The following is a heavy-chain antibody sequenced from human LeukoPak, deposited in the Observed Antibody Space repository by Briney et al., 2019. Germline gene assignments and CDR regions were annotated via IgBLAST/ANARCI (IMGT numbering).Heavy chain of an antibody. D-gene: IGHD3-22*01. J-gene: IGHJ2*01. CDR2: IYSNGIS. Sequence: SETLSLTCTVSGGSIFSYYFNWIRQPPGKGLEWIGHIYSNGISSYNPSLRGRGTISIATSKNQFSLRLRSVTAADTAIYYCARRAYYDSSGYYPASGYFDLWGRGTLVTVSS. CDR1: GGSIFSYY. CDR3: ARRAYYDSSGYYPASGYFDL. V-gene: IGHV4-4*08.